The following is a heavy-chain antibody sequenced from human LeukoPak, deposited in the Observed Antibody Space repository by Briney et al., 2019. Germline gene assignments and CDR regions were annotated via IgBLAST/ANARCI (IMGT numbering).Heavy chain of an antibody. CDR3: ARDSLTTDGGVEGWFDP. V-gene: IGHV1-46*01. Sequence: ASVKVSCKASGYTFTSYYMHWVRQAPGQGLEWMGIINPSGGSTSYAQKFQGRVTMTRDTSTSTVYMELSSLRPEDTAVYYCARDSLTTDGGVEGWFDPWGQGTLVTVSS. J-gene: IGHJ5*02. CDR2: INPSGGST. D-gene: IGHD1-1*01. CDR1: GYTFTSYY.